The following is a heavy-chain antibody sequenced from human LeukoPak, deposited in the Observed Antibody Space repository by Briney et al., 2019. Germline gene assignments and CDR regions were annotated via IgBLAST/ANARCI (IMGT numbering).Heavy chain of an antibody. CDR2: ISAYNGNT. CDR3: ARDRGSGYNDY. Sequence: ASGKVSCTASGYTFTSYGISCVRQAPGQGLEWMGWISAYNGNTNYAQKLQGRVTMTTDTSTSTAYMELRSLRSDDTAVYYCARDRGSGYNDYWGQGTLVTVSS. J-gene: IGHJ4*02. CDR1: GYTFTSYG. D-gene: IGHD3-22*01. V-gene: IGHV1-18*01.